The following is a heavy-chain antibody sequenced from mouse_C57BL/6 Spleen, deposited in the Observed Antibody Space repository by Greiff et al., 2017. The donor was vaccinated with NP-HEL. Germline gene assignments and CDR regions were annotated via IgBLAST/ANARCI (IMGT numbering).Heavy chain of an antibody. V-gene: IGHV1-26*01. CDR3: GRSYGTYDYYAMDY. CDR2: INPNNGGT. CDR1: GYTFTDYY. Sequence: EVQLQQSGPELVKPGASVKISCKASGYTFTDYYMNWVKQSHGKSLEWIGDINPNNGGTSYNQKFKGKATLTVDKSSSTAYMELRRLTYEDSAVYYCGRSYGTYDYYAMDYWGQGTSVTVSS. J-gene: IGHJ4*01. D-gene: IGHD2-10*02.